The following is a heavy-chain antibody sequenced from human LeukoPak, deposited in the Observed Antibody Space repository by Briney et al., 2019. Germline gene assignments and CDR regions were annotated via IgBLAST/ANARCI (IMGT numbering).Heavy chain of an antibody. J-gene: IGHJ4*02. CDR2: ISWNSGSI. CDR3: AKDTSPDTAMVSPFDY. V-gene: IGHV3-9*01. Sequence: GGSLRLSCAASGFTFDDYAMHWVRQAPGKGLEWVSGISWNSGSIGYADSVKGRFTISRDNAKNSLYLQMNSLRAEDTALYYCAKDTSPDTAMVSPFDYWGQGTLVTVSS. CDR1: GFTFDDYA. D-gene: IGHD5-18*01.